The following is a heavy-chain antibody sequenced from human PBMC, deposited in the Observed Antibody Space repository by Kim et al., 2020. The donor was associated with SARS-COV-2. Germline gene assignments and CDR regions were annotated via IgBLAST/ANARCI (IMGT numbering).Heavy chain of an antibody. CDR3: AKEGTRLRYFDWLSEDIDY. Sequence: GGSLRLSCAASGFTFSSYAMSWVRQAPGKGLEWVSAISGSGGSTYYADSVKGRFTISRDNSKNTLYLQMNSLRAEDTAVYYCAKEGTRLRYFDWLSEDIDYWGQGTLVTVSS. J-gene: IGHJ4*02. V-gene: IGHV3-23*01. D-gene: IGHD3-9*01. CDR2: ISGSGGST. CDR1: GFTFSSYA.